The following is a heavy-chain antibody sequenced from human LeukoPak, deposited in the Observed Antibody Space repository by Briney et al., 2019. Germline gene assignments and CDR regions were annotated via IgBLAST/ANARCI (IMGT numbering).Heavy chain of an antibody. D-gene: IGHD2-2*02. CDR2: ISSYNGNT. Sequence: ASVKVSCKASGYTFTSYGISWVRQAPGQGLEWMGWISSYNGNTNYAQKLQGRVTMTTDTFTSTAYMELRSLRSDDTAVYYCARGVVVPAAIRSFYYYMDVWGKGTTVTVPS. V-gene: IGHV1-18*01. J-gene: IGHJ6*03. CDR1: GYTFTSYG. CDR3: ARGVVVPAAIRSFYYYMDV.